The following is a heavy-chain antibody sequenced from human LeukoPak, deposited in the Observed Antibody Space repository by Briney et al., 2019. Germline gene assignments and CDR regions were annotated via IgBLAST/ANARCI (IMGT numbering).Heavy chain of an antibody. V-gene: IGHV3-30*18. CDR1: GFTFSSYG. J-gene: IGHJ4*02. CDR3: AKDREWFGELIPTDFDY. Sequence: GGSLRLSCAASGFTFSSYGMHWVRQAPGKGLEWVAVISYDGSNKYYPDSVKGRFTISRDNSKNTLYLQMNSLRAEDTAVYYCAKDREWFGELIPTDFDYWGQGTLVTVSS. CDR2: ISYDGSNK. D-gene: IGHD3-10*01.